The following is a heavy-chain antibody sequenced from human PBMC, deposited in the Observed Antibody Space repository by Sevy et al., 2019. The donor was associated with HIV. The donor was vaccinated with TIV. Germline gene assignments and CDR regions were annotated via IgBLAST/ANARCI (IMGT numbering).Heavy chain of an antibody. CDR3: ARVQTGTTARFYYYYMDV. D-gene: IGHD1-1*01. V-gene: IGHV3-48*03. CDR2: ISSSGSTI. Sequence: GGSLRLSCVASGFTFSSYEMNWVRQAPGKGLEWVSYISSSGSTIYYADSVKDRFTISRDNAKNSLFLQMNSLRAEDTAVYYCARVQTGTTARFYYYYMDVWGKGTTVTVSS. CDR1: GFTFSSYE. J-gene: IGHJ6*03.